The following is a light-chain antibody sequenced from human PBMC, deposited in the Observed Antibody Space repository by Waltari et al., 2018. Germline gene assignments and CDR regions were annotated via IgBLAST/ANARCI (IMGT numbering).Light chain of an antibody. Sequence: EVVMTQSPATLSASPGESATLSCRASQYVNIHLDWYQQKPGQAPRLLIYAASTRATGVPARFSGSGAGTDVTLTISSLQSEDSAVYYCQQYNDWPRTFGLGTKVEIK. CDR2: AAS. V-gene: IGKV3-15*01. J-gene: IGKJ1*01. CDR3: QQYNDWPRT. CDR1: QYVNIH.